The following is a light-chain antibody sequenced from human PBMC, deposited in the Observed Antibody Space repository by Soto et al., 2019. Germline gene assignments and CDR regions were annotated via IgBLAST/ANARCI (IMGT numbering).Light chain of an antibody. CDR3: QQAYTTPLT. CDR2: AAS. V-gene: IGKV1-39*01. Sequence: DIQMTQSPSSLSASIGDSVSISCRASQGITSYLNWYLQKPGKAPNLLISAASTLQSGVPSRFSGSGSGTEFTLTISSLQPEDFGTYYCQQAYTTPLTFGGGTKVDI. CDR1: QGITSY. J-gene: IGKJ4*01.